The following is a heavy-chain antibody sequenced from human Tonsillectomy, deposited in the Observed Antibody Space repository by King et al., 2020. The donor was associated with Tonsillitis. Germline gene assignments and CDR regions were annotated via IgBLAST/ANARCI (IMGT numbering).Heavy chain of an antibody. CDR2: IYPCDSDT. D-gene: IGHD2-2*01. J-gene: IGHJ4*02. Sequence: QLVQSGAEVKKPGESLKISCKGSGYSFTSYWIGWVRQMPGKGLEWMGIIYPCDSDTRYSPSFQGQGTFSADKSISTAYLQWSSLKASDTAMYYCARPAGYCSSTSAGCYFEYWGQGTLVTVSS. V-gene: IGHV5-51*01. CDR1: GYSFTSYW. CDR3: ARPAGYCSSTSAGCYFEY.